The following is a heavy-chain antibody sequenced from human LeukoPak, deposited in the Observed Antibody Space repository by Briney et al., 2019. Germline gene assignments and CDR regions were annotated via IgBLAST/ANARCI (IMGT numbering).Heavy chain of an antibody. CDR2: IYYSGST. CDR3: ARSYSGNPPLFDN. D-gene: IGHD6-13*01. Sequence: KPSETLSLTCSLSGGSISSSSYYWGWIRQPPGKGLEWIGSIYYSGSTYYNPSLKSRVTISVDTSKNQFSLKLSSVTAADTAVYYCARSYSGNPPLFDNWGQGTLVTVSS. CDR1: GGSISSSSYY. V-gene: IGHV4-39*01. J-gene: IGHJ4*02.